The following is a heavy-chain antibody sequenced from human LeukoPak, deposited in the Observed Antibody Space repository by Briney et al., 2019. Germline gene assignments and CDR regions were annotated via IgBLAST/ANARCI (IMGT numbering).Heavy chain of an antibody. V-gene: IGHV3-23*01. D-gene: IGHD2-8*01. J-gene: IGHJ4*02. Sequence: GGSLRLSCTASGFAFSNYAMTWVRQAPGKGLERVSGISGFNTYYADSVRGRFTISRDNSRNVMYLQMNGLRAEDTAIYYCAKDVCTSPRCLLYFDSWGQGTPVTVSS. CDR2: ISGFNT. CDR1: GFAFSNYA. CDR3: AKDVCTSPRCLLYFDS.